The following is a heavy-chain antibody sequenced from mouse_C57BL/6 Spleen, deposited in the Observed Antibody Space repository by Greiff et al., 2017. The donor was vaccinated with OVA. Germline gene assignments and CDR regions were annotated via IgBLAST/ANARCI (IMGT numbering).Heavy chain of an antibody. CDR3: ARLSSNWDFDY. J-gene: IGHJ2*01. CDR2: INPGSGGT. CDR1: GYAFTNYL. V-gene: IGHV1-54*01. D-gene: IGHD4-1*01. Sequence: LVESGAELVRPGTSVKVSCKASGYAFTNYLIEWVKQRPGQGLEWIGVINPGSGGTNYNEKFKGKATLTADKSSSTAYMQLSSLTSEDSAVYFCARLSSNWDFDYWGQGTTLTVSS.